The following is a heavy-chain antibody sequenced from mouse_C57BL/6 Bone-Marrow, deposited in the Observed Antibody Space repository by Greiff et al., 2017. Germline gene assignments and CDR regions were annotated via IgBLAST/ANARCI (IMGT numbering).Heavy chain of an antibody. CDR1: GFTFSDYY. CDR2: INYDGSST. J-gene: IGHJ2*01. V-gene: IGHV5-16*01. D-gene: IGHD1-1*01. Sequence: DVQLVESEGGLVQPGSSMKLSCTASGFTFSDYYMAWVRQVPEKGLEWVANINYDGSSTYYLDSLKSRFIISRDNAKNILYLQMSSLKSEDTATYYCAREYYGSSLYFDYWGQGTTLTVSS. CDR3: AREYYGSSLYFDY.